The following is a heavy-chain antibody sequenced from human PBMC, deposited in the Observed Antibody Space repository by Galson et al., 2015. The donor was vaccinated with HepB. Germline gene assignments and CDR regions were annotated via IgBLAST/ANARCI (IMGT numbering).Heavy chain of an antibody. J-gene: IGHJ4*02. CDR1: GYILTSFW. D-gene: IGHD3-22*01. CDR2: IYPADSDT. CDR3: ATAAHDSSGYYPL. Sequence: SGAEVKKPGESLKISCKGSGYILTSFWIGWVRQMPGKGLEWMGIIYPADSDTTYSPSFQGQVSFSVDKSTSTAYLQWGSLQASDTAMYFCATAAHDSSGYYPLWGQGTLVTVSS. V-gene: IGHV5-51*03.